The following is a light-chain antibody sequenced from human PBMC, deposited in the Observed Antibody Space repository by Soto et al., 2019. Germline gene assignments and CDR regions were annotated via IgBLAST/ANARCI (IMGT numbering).Light chain of an antibody. CDR1: QSISSF. J-gene: IGKJ5*01. CDR2: DAS. V-gene: IGKV3-11*01. CDR3: QQRSNWPIT. Sequence: EIVLTQSPATLSLSPGERATLSCRASQSISSFLTWYQHKPGQAPRLLIYDASKRATGIPARFSGSGSGTDFTLTISSLEPEDFAVYYCQQRSNWPITFGQGTRLEIK.